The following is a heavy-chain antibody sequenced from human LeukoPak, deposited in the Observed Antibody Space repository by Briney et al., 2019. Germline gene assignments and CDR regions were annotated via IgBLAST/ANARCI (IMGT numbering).Heavy chain of an antibody. CDR1: GFTFSSYA. Sequence: GRSLRLSCAASGFTFSSYAMHWVRQAPGKGLEWVAVISYDGSNKYYADSVKGRFTISRDNSKNTLYLQMNSLRAEDTAVYYCASQKTYCSGGSCHPYYYGMDVWGQGTTVTVSS. CDR2: ISYDGSNK. D-gene: IGHD2-15*01. CDR3: ASQKTYCSGGSCHPYYYGMDV. J-gene: IGHJ6*02. V-gene: IGHV3-30-3*01.